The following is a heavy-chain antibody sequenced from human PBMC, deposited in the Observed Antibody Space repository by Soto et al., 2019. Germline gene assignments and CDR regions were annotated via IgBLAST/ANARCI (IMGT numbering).Heavy chain of an antibody. CDR1: GYTFSNYD. Sequence: QVQLVQSGAEVKKPGASVKVSCKASGYTFSNYDINWVRQATGQGLEWMGWLNPNTDKTGSAQKFQGRVTMTRNTSLSTAYLELSGLRSDDAAVYYCARGIKGLPPSAFDIWGQGIRVTVSS. CDR3: ARGIKGLPPSAFDI. J-gene: IGHJ3*02. D-gene: IGHD5-12*01. V-gene: IGHV1-8*01. CDR2: LNPNTDKT.